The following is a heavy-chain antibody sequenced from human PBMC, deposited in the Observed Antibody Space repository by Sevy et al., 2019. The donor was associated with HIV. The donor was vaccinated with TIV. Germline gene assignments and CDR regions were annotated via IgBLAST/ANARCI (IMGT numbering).Heavy chain of an antibody. Sequence: GGSLRLSCAASGFTFSSYEMNWVRQAPGKGLEWVSYISSSGSTIYYADSVKGRLTITRDNAKNSLYLQMNSLRAEDTDVYYCARDKGYYDFLSGYYTRAGYYYYGMDVWGQGTTVTVSS. CDR3: ARDKGYYDFLSGYYTRAGYYYYGMDV. V-gene: IGHV3-48*03. CDR2: ISSSGSTI. CDR1: GFTFSSYE. D-gene: IGHD3-3*01. J-gene: IGHJ6*02.